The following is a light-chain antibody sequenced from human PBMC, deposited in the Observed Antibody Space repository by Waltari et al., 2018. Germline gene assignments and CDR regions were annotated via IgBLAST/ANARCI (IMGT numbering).Light chain of an antibody. V-gene: IGKV1-39*01. CDR2: GAS. CDR3: QQSYSTPRT. Sequence: DIQMTQSPSSLSASVGDRVTISCRASQYISNNLNWYQQKPGKAPELLIYGASSLQSGVPSRFSGTGSGTDFSLTIGSLQPEDFATYSCQQSYSTPRTFGQGTKVEIK. CDR1: QYISNN. J-gene: IGKJ1*01.